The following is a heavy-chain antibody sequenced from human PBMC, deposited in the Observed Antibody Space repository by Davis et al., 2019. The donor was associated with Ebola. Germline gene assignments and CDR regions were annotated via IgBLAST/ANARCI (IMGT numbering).Heavy chain of an antibody. CDR3: ARGRKVAKMGSWFDP. CDR2: VDPKAGKT. D-gene: IGHD5-12*01. V-gene: IGHV1-69-2*01. CDR1: GYSFSDYY. Sequence: ASVKVSCKGSGYSFSDYYMHWVQGAPGKGLEWVGLVDPKAGKTVYAEKFQGRVTMTRNTPISTAYMELSSLTSEDTAVYYCARGRKVAKMGSWFDPWGQGTLVTVSS. J-gene: IGHJ5*02.